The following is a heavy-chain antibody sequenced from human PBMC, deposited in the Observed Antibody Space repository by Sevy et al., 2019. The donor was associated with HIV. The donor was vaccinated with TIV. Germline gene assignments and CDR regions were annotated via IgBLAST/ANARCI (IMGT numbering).Heavy chain of an antibody. V-gene: IGHV1-3*01. J-gene: IGHJ5*02. CDR2: INAGNGKT. CDR3: ASSDCSSTSCYLYNWFDP. D-gene: IGHD2-2*01. CDR1: GYTFTSYA. Sequence: ASVKVSCKASGYTFTSYAMHWVRQAPGQRLEWMGWINAGNGKTKYSQKFQGRVTITRDTSASTAYMELSSLRSEDTVVYYCASSDCSSTSCYLYNWFDPWGQGTLVTVSS.